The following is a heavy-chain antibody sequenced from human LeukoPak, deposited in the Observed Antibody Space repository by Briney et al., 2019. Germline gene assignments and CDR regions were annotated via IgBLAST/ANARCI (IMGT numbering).Heavy chain of an antibody. CDR2: FDPEDGET. CDR3: ATASRGLLWLRREYYYYGMDV. J-gene: IGHJ6*02. CDR1: GYTLTELS. V-gene: IGHV1-24*01. D-gene: IGHD5-12*01. Sequence: ASVKVSCKVSGYTLTELSMHWVRQAPGKGLEWMGGFDPEDGETIYAQKFQGRVTMTEDTSTDTAYMELSSLRSEDTAVYYCATASRGLLWLRREYYYYGMDVWGRGTTVTVSS.